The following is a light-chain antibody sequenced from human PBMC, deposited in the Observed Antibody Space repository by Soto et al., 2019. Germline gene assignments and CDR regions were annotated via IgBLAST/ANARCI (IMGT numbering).Light chain of an antibody. J-gene: IGKJ1*01. Sequence: IQMAQSPSTLSASVVDSVTITCRASQSISSWLAWYQQKPGKAPKLLIYDASSLESGVPSRFSGSGSGTEFTLTISSLEPDDFATYYCQQYNSYSRTFGQGTKVDIK. V-gene: IGKV1-5*01. CDR1: QSISSW. CDR3: QQYNSYSRT. CDR2: DAS.